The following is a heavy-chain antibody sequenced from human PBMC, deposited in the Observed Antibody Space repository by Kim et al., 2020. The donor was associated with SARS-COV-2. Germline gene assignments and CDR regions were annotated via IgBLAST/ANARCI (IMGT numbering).Heavy chain of an antibody. D-gene: IGHD6-19*01. Sequence: KFQGRVTMTRDTSTSTVYMELSSLRSEDTAVYYCARDHQIAVAGLDAFDIWGQGTMVTVSS. J-gene: IGHJ3*02. V-gene: IGHV1-46*01. CDR3: ARDHQIAVAGLDAFDI.